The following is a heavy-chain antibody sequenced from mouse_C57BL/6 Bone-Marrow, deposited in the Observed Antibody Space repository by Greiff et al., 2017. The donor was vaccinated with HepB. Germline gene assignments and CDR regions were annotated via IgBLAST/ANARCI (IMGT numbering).Heavy chain of an antibody. CDR2: IYPGDGDT. D-gene: IGHD2-3*01. CDR1: GYAFSSSW. CDR3: ARGYDGYYVYFDY. J-gene: IGHJ2*01. Sequence: VQLQESGPELVKPGASVKISCKASGYAFSSSWMNWVKQRPGKGLEWIGRIYPGDGDTNYNGKFKGKATLTADKSSSTAYMQLSSLTSEDSAVYFCARGYDGYYVYFDYWGQGTTLTVSS. V-gene: IGHV1-82*01.